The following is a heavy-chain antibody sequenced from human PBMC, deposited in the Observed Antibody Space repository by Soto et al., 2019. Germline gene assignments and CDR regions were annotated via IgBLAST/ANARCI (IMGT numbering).Heavy chain of an antibody. CDR3: ARVYGCDYDFWSGYGSGYYFDY. CDR2: IYYSGST. Sequence: PSETLSLTCTGSGGSISSYYWSWIRQPPGKGLAWIGYIYYSGSTNYNPSLKSRVTISVDTSKSQFSLKLSSVTAADTAVYYCARVYGCDYDFWSGYGSGYYFDYWGQGTLVTVS. V-gene: IGHV4-59*01. D-gene: IGHD3-3*01. J-gene: IGHJ4*02. CDR1: GGSISSYY.